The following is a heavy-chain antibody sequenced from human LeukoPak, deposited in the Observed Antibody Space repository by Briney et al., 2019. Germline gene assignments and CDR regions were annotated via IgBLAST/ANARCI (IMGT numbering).Heavy chain of an antibody. CDR3: AREVTMVRGVITKFYYYGMEV. D-gene: IGHD3-10*01. J-gene: IGHJ6*02. V-gene: IGHV1-18*01. CDR2: ISAYNGHT. Sequence: ASVKVSCKASGYTFTSYGISWVRQAPGQGLEWMGWISAYNGHTDYAQKLQGRVTMTADTSTSTAYTELKSLRSDDTAVYYCAREVTMVRGVITKFYYYGMEVWGQGTTVTVSS. CDR1: GYTFTSYG.